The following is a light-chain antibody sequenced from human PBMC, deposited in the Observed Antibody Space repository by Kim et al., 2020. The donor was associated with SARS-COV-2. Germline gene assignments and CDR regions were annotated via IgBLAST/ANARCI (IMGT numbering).Light chain of an antibody. CDR1: KLGDKG. CDR2: QDS. Sequence: SVSPGRTASITCSGEKLGDKGACWYQQKAGQPPVLVMYQDSRRPSGIPERFSGFNSGDTATLTISGTQAMDEADYYCQAWDSSTVVFGGGTQLTVL. CDR3: QAWDSSTVV. J-gene: IGLJ2*01. V-gene: IGLV3-1*01.